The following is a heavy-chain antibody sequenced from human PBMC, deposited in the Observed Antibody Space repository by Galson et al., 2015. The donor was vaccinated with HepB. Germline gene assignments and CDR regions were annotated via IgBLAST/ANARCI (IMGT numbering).Heavy chain of an antibody. CDR2: IWYDGSNK. D-gene: IGHD6-6*01. CDR1: GFTFSSYG. CDR3: AKYSSSNYYYYYYGMDV. V-gene: IGHV3-33*06. Sequence: SLRLSCAASGFTFSSYGMHWVRQAPGKGLEWVAVIWYDGSNKYYADSVKGRFTISRDNSKYTLYLQMNSLRAEDTAVYYCAKYSSSNYYYYYYGMDVRGQGTTVTVSS. J-gene: IGHJ6*02.